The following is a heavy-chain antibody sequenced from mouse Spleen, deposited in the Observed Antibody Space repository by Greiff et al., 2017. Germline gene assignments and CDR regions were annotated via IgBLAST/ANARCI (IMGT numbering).Heavy chain of an antibody. CDR3: ARRGNLDY. CDR1: GYTFTDYA. Sequence: QVQLQQSGAELVRPGVSVKISCKGSGYTFTDYAMHWVKQSHAKSLEWIGVISTYYGDASYNQKFKGKATMTVDKSSSTAYMELARLTSEDSAIYYCARRGNLDYWGQGTTLTVSS. J-gene: IGHJ2*01. CDR2: ISTYYGDA. V-gene: IGHV1S137*01. D-gene: IGHD2-1*01.